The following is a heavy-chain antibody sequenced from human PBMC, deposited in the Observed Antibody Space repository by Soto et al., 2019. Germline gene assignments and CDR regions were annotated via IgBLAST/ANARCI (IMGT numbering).Heavy chain of an antibody. D-gene: IGHD3-22*01. V-gene: IGHV3-23*01. CDR3: AKVAGNYYDSSGYYGMDV. CDR2: ISGSGGST. CDR1: GFTFSSYA. J-gene: IGHJ6*02. Sequence: EVQPLESGGGLVQPGGSLRLSCAASGFTFSSYAMSWVRQAPGKGLEWVSAISGSGGSTYYADSVKGRFTISRDNSKNTLYLQMNSLRAEDTAVYYCAKVAGNYYDSSGYYGMDVWGQGTTVTVSS.